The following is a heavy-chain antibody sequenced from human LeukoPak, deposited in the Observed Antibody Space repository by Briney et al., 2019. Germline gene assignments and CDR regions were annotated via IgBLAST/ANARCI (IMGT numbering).Heavy chain of an antibody. CDR1: GFTFSSYG. CDR2: IRYDGSNK. D-gene: IGHD3-22*01. CDR3: AKDFSVYYYDSRVLDY. Sequence: GGFLRLSCAASGFTFSSYGMHWVRQAPGKGLEWVAFIRYDGSNKYYADSVKGRFTISRDNSKKTLYLQMNSLRPEDTAVYYCAKDFSVYYYDSRVLDYWGQGTLVTVSS. V-gene: IGHV3-30*02. J-gene: IGHJ4*02.